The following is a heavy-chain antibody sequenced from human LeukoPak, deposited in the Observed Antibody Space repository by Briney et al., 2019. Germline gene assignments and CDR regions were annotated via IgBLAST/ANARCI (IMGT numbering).Heavy chain of an antibody. CDR2: ISSNGGST. D-gene: IGHD6-13*01. Sequence: GGSLRLSCSASGFTFSSYAMHWVRQAPGKGLEYVSAISSNGGSTYYADSVKGRFTISRDNSKNTLYPQMSSLRAEDTAVYYCVNSPSSSWYHDAFDIWGQGTMVTVSS. V-gene: IGHV3-64D*06. CDR1: GFTFSSYA. CDR3: VNSPSSSWYHDAFDI. J-gene: IGHJ3*02.